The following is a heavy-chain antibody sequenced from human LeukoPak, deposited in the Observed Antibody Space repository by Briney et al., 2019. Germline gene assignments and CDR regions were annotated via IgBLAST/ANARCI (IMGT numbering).Heavy chain of an antibody. Sequence: PGGSLRLSCAASGFTFRSYAMSWVRQAPGKGLEWVSGISYGGGESTYYADSVKGRITISRDNAKNSLYLQMNSLRAEDTAIYYCARDLNNGSYHWFDPWGQGTLVTVSS. D-gene: IGHD1-26*01. CDR2: ISYGGGEST. CDR1: GFTFRSYA. V-gene: IGHV3-23*01. J-gene: IGHJ5*02. CDR3: ARDLNNGSYHWFDP.